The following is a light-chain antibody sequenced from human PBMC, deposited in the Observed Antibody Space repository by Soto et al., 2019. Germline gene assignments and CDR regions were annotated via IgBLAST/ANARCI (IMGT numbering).Light chain of an antibody. Sequence: QSALTQPASVSGSPGQSITISCTGTSSDVGGYYYVSWYQQHPGKAPKLIIFDVSNRPSGLSNRFSGSKSGTTASLTISVHQDEDEDDYFCSSYRGSGTSYVFGTGTKLTVL. J-gene: IGLJ1*01. CDR2: DVS. CDR3: SSYRGSGTSYV. CDR1: SSDVGGYYY. V-gene: IGLV2-14*01.